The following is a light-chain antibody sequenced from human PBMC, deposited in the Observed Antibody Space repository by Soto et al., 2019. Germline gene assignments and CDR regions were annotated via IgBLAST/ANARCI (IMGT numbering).Light chain of an antibody. J-gene: IGKJ5*01. CDR1: QSVTSTH. Sequence: EIVLTQSPVTLSLSPGEGATLSCRASQSVTSTHLAWYQQKPGQAPRLLIYGASSRAIGIPDRFSGSVSGSDFILTINRLEPEDFAVYYCQQYGSSHTFGQGTRLEIK. CDR2: GAS. CDR3: QQYGSSHT. V-gene: IGKV3-20*01.